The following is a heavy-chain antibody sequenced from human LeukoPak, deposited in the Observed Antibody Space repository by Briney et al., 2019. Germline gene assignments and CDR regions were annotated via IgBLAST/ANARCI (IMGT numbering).Heavy chain of an antibody. CDR1: GYTLTELS. CDR2: FDPEDGET. J-gene: IGHJ4*02. CDR3: ATAKWLVRNYFDY. D-gene: IGHD6-19*01. Sequence: ASVKVSCKVSGYTLTELSMHWVRQAPGKGLEWTGGFDPEDGETIYAQKFQGRVTMTEDTSTDTAYMELSSLRSEDTAVYYCATAKWLVRNYFDYWGQGTLVTVSS. V-gene: IGHV1-24*01.